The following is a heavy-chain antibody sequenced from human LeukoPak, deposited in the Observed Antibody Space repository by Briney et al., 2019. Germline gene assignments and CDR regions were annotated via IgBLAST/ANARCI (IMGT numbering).Heavy chain of an antibody. CDR1: GDSVSSKRAA. D-gene: IGHD6-19*01. V-gene: IGHV6-1*01. Sequence: SQTLPLTCAICGDSVSSKRAAWNGIRQSPSRGVEGLGRTYYRSRGYIDYAVSVKSRLTINPDTSKNQFSLQLNSVTAQDTAIYYCASTHRSGRYLAYWGQGTLVTVSS. J-gene: IGHJ4*02. CDR3: ASTHRSGRYLAY. CDR2: TYYRSRGYI.